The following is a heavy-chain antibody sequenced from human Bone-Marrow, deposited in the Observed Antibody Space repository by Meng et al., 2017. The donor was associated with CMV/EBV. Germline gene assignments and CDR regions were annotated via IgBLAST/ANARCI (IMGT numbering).Heavy chain of an antibody. J-gene: IGHJ5*02. CDR1: GYTFTDYY. V-gene: IGHV1-2*02. D-gene: IGHD2/OR15-2a*01. Sequence: ASVKVSCKASGYTFTDYYMHWVRQAPGQGLEWMGWINPYNGDTHYAQEFQGRVTMTRDTSISTAYMELSRLRYDDTAVYYCARVLSSWFDPWGQGTLGTVSS. CDR2: INPYNGDT. CDR3: ARVLSSWFDP.